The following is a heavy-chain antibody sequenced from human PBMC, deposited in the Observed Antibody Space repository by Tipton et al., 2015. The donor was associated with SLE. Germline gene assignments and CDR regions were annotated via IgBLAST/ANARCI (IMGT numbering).Heavy chain of an antibody. J-gene: IGHJ4*02. D-gene: IGHD2-15*01. Sequence: QSGAEVKKPGASVKVSCKASGYTFTSYGISWARQAPGQGLEWMGWISAYNGNTNYAQKLQGRVTMTTDTSTSTAYMELRSLRSDDTAVYYCARGRVVVVVAATRYFDYWGQGTLVTVSS. V-gene: IGHV1-18*01. CDR1: GYTFTSYG. CDR3: ARGRVVVVVAATRYFDY. CDR2: ISAYNGNT.